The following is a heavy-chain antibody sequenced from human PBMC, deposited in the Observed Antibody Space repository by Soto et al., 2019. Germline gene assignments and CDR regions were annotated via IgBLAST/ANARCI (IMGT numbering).Heavy chain of an antibody. CDR3: ARRDWSGSTSHFYFDY. J-gene: IGHJ4*02. Sequence: PSETLSLTCAVSGGSIISSNWCNCVRQPPGKGLEWIGEIYHSGSTYYKPSLKSRVAMSVDTSKNQFSLKLTSATAADTAVYYCARRDWSGSTSHFYFDYWGQGVLVTVSS. CDR1: GGSIISSNW. D-gene: IGHD3-9*01. V-gene: IGHV4-4*02. CDR2: IYHSGST.